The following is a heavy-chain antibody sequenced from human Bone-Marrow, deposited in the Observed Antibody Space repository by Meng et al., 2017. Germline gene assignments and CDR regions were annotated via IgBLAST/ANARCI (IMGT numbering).Heavy chain of an antibody. D-gene: IGHD3-3*01. CDR3: VHTDWSLNWFDP. CDR1: GFSLSTSGVG. V-gene: IGHV2-5*01. CDR2: IYWNDDK. Sequence: SGPTLVKPTQTLTLTCTFSGFSLSTSGVGVGWIRQPPGKALEWLALIYWNDDKRYSPSLKSRLTITKDTSKNQVVLTMTNMDPVDTATYYCVHTDWSLNWFDPWGQGTLVTVSS. J-gene: IGHJ5*02.